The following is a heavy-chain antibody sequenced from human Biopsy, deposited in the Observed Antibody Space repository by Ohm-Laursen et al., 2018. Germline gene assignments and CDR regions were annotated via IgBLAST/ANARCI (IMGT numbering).Heavy chain of an antibody. CDR2: INAKTGDT. D-gene: IGHD3-22*01. Sequence: ATVKISCKASGYTFTGYYMHWVRQAPGQGLEWMGWINAKTGDTNYAQKFQGRVTMTRDTSISTAYVDLSSLRSDDTAVYYCTRGGYYYDSLAYYYWFDPWGQGTLVTVSS. CDR1: GYTFTGYY. J-gene: IGHJ5*02. V-gene: IGHV1-2*02. CDR3: TRGGYYYDSLAYYYWFDP.